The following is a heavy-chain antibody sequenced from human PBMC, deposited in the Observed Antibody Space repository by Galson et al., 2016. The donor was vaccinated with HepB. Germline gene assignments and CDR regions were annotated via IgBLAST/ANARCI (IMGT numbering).Heavy chain of an antibody. D-gene: IGHD6-13*01. CDR3: ARERQQMVGDYNWFDP. J-gene: IGHJ5*02. Sequence: SVKVSCKASGGTFSSYAISWVRQAPGQGLEWMGGIIPIFGTANYAQKFQGRVTITADESTSTAYMELSSLRSEDTAVYYCARERQQMVGDYNWFDPWGQGTLVTVSS. CDR2: IIPIFGTA. V-gene: IGHV1-69*13. CDR1: GGTFSSYA.